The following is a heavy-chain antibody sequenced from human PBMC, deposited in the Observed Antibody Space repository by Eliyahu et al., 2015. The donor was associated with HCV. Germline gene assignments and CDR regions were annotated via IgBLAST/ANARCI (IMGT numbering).Heavy chain of an antibody. D-gene: IGHD3-16*01. J-gene: IGHJ5*02. Sequence: QVQLQESGPGLVKPSETLSLTCTVSGGSISSYYWSWIRQPAGKGLEWIGRIYTSGSTNYNPSLKSRVTMSVDTSKNQFSLKLSSVTAADTAVYYCARDRNTIPWRVGDWFDPWGQGTLVTVSS. CDR2: IYTSGST. CDR3: ARDRNTIPWRVGDWFDP. CDR1: GGSISSYY. V-gene: IGHV4-4*07.